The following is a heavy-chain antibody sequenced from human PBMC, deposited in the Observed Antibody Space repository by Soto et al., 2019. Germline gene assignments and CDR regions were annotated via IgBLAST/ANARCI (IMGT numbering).Heavy chain of an antibody. D-gene: IGHD1-1*01. Sequence: EVQLLESGGGLVQPGGSLILSCAASGFTFNNYAMSWVRQSPTKGLEWVSGISASGDTYYADSVRGRFTISRDNSKNTMSIQMNSLRVEDTAIYYCAKDWALVGTQHYWGQGTLVTVSS. CDR3: AKDWALVGTQHY. V-gene: IGHV3-23*01. CDR2: ISASGDT. CDR1: GFTFNNYA. J-gene: IGHJ4*02.